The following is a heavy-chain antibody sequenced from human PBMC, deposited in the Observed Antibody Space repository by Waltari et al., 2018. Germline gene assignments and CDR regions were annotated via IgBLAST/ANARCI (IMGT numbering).Heavy chain of an antibody. CDR3: ATGPTTVTLPHYYGMDV. J-gene: IGHJ6*02. CDR2: FEPEDGET. CDR1: GYTLTELS. Sequence: QVQLVQSGAEVKKPGASVKVSCKVSGYTLTELSMHWVRQAPGKGLEWMGVFEPEDGETIDAQKFQGRVTMTDDTSTDTAYMELSSLRSEDTAVYYCATGPTTVTLPHYYGMDVWGQGTTVTVSS. D-gene: IGHD4-4*01. V-gene: IGHV1-24*01.